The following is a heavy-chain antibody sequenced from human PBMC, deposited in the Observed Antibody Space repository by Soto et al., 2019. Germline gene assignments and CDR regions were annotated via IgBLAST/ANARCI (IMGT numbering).Heavy chain of an antibody. Sequence: EVQLVESGGGLVKPGVSLRLSCAASGFTFSSYSMNWVRQAPGKGLEWVSSISSSSSYIYYADSVKGRFTISRDNAKNSLYLQMNSLRAEDTAVYYCARGVVITRFDYWGQGTLVTVSS. CDR2: ISSSSSYI. CDR1: GFTFSSYS. V-gene: IGHV3-21*01. D-gene: IGHD3-22*01. CDR3: ARGVVITRFDY. J-gene: IGHJ4*02.